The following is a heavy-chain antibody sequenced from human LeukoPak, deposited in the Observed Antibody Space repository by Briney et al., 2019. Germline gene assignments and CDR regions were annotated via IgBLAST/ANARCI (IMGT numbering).Heavy chain of an antibody. CDR2: IYPGDSDT. CDR1: GYSFTSYW. D-gene: IGHD6-19*01. Sequence: GESLKISCKGSGYSFTSYWIGWVRQMPGKGLEWMGIIYPGDSDTRYSPSFQGQVTISADKSVSTAYLQWSNLKASDTAMYYCARHKKSEEWLVDSDYWGQGTLVTVSS. J-gene: IGHJ4*02. CDR3: ARHKKSEEWLVDSDY. V-gene: IGHV5-51*01.